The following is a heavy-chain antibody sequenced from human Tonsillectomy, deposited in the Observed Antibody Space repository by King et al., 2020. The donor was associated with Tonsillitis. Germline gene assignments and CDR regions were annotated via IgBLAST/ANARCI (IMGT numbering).Heavy chain of an antibody. D-gene: IGHD4-17*01. V-gene: IGHV3-11*01. CDR3: ARSGGDYGDFFGNAMDV. J-gene: IGHJ6*02. Sequence: QLVQSGGGLVKPGGSLRLSCAASGFTFSDYYMSWVRQAPGKGLEWVSYIGSSETTKYYAGSVKGRFTISRDNAKNSLYLQMISLRADDTAVYYCARSGGDYGDFFGNAMDVWGQGTTVTVSS. CDR2: IGSSETTK. CDR1: GFTFSDYY.